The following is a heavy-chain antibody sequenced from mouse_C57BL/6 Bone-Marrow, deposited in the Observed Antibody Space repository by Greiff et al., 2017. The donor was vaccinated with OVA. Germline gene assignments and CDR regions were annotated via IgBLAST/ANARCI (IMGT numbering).Heavy chain of an antibody. V-gene: IGHV8-8*01. Sequence: QVQLKESGPGILQPSQTLSLTCSFSGFSLSTFGMGVGWIRQPSGKGLEWLAHIWWDDDKYYNPALKRRLSISKDIPKNQVFLKIANVDTADTATYYGARIVDYDEGYAMDYWGQGTSVTVSS. J-gene: IGHJ4*01. CDR2: IWWDDDK. D-gene: IGHD2-4*01. CDR1: GFSLSTFGMG. CDR3: ARIVDYDEGYAMDY.